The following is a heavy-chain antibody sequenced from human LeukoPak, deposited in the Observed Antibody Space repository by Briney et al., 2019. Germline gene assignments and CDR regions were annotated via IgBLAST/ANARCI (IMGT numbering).Heavy chain of an antibody. V-gene: IGHV4-34*01. CDR1: GGSFSGYY. D-gene: IGHD5-24*01. CDR3: ARVEMATMDFDY. J-gene: IGHJ4*02. Sequence: SETLSLTCAVYGGSFSGYYWSWIRQPPGKGLEWIGSIYHSGSTYYNPSLKSRVTISVDTSKNQFSLKLSSVTAADTAVYYCARVEMATMDFDYWGQGTLVIVSS. CDR2: IYHSGST.